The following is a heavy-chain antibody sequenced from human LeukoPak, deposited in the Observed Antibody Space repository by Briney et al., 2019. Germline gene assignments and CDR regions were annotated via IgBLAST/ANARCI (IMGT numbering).Heavy chain of an antibody. CDR3: ATLIEFDF. CDR1: GHTLIELS. J-gene: IGHJ4*02. V-gene: IGHV1-24*01. CDR2: FDPEDEER. Sequence: EASVKVSCKVSGHTLIELSIQWVRQAPGKGLEWVGGFDPEDEERIYAQKFQGRVTVTEDTSTDTAYMELSSLRTDDTAVYYCATLIEFDFWGQGTLVTVSS.